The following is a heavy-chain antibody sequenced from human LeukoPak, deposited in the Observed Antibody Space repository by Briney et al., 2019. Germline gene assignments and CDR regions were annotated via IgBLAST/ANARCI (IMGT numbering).Heavy chain of an antibody. CDR1: GFTFSSYG. V-gene: IGHV3-30*18. CDR3: AKDSSLDY. J-gene: IGHJ4*02. Sequence: GGSLRLSCAASGFTFSSYGMHWVRQAPGKGLERVAVISYDGSNKYYADSVKGRCTISRDNSKDTLYLQMNSLRAEDTAVYYCAKDSSLDYWGQGTLVTVSS. CDR2: ISYDGSNK.